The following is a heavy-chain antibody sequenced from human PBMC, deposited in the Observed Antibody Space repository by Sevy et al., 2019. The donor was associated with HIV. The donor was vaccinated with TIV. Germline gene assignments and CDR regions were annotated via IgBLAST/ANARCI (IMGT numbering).Heavy chain of an antibody. D-gene: IGHD3-3*01. CDR1: GYTFSDSGYY. J-gene: IGHJ6*02. V-gene: IGHV1-2*02. CDR2: INPKSGAT. Sequence: AASVKVSCKASGYTFSDSGYYVHWVRQAPGQGLEWMGWINPKSGATNYAQKFQGRVTMTRDTSVSTANMELSRLTSDDTAVYYCARESYDFWTGPVDYDYGMDVWGQGTTVTVSS. CDR3: ARESYDFWTGPVDYDYGMDV.